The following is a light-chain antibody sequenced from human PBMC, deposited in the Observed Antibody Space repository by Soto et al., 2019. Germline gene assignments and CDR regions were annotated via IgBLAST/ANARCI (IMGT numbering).Light chain of an antibody. V-gene: IGKV3-15*01. CDR3: QHSVNWPLT. J-gene: IGKJ4*01. CDR2: DTS. Sequence: MTLSLAAVSVTNEEGATLSCRASQGIGDTLAWYQQKPGQTPRLLIYDTSIRATGVPARFSGSRSGAEFTLTISSLQSEDFAVYYCQHSVNWPLTFGGGTKVDI. CDR1: QGIGDT.